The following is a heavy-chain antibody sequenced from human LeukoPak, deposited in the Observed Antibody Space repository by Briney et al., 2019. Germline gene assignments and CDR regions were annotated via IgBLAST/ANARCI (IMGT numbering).Heavy chain of an antibody. D-gene: IGHD6-19*01. V-gene: IGHV3-23*01. CDR1: GFTFSSYA. Sequence: GGSLRLSCAASGFTFSSYAMSWVRQAPGKGLEWVSAISGSGGSIYYADSVKGRFTSSRDNSKSTLYLQMNSLRAEDTDVYYCAKDRGGWYGDYFDYWGQGTLVTVSS. CDR3: AKDRGGWYGDYFDY. CDR2: ISGSGGSI. J-gene: IGHJ4*02.